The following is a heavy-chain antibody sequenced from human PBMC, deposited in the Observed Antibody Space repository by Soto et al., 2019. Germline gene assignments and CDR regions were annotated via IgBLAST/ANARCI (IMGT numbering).Heavy chain of an antibody. CDR2: IWYDGSKS. V-gene: IGHV3-33*01. CDR3: ARDFCGGDCYHFDY. Sequence: GGSLRLSCAASRFTFSRYGMHWVRQAPGKGLGWVAVIWYDGSKSYYADSVKGRFTISRDNSKNTLYLQMNSLRAEDTAVYYCARDFCGGDCYHFDYWGQGTLVTASS. D-gene: IGHD2-21*02. J-gene: IGHJ4*02. CDR1: RFTFSRYG.